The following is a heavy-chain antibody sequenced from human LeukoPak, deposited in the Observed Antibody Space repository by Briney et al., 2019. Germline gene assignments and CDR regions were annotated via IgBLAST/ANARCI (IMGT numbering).Heavy chain of an antibody. Sequence: GGSLRLSCAASGFTFSSYAMSWVRQAPGKGLEWVSAISGSGGSTYYADSVKGRFTISRDNSTNTLYLQMKSLIAEDTAVYYCAKGGGDGSGSYLAFYYYYYYGMDVWGQGTTVTVSS. CDR1: GFTFSSYA. CDR2: ISGSGGST. D-gene: IGHD3-10*01. CDR3: AKGGGDGSGSYLAFYYYYYYGMDV. V-gene: IGHV3-23*01. J-gene: IGHJ6*02.